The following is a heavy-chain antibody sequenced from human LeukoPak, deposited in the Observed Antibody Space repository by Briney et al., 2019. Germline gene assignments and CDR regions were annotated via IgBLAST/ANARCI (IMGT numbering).Heavy chain of an antibody. V-gene: IGHV3-33*01. CDR1: GFTFSSYG. J-gene: IGHJ4*02. CDR3: AREVRYCSGGSCYAYFDY. Sequence: GRSLGLSCAASGFTFSSYGMHWVRQAPGKGLEWVAVIWYDGSNKYYADSVKGRFTISRDNSKNTLYLQMNSLRAEDTAVYYCAREVRYCSGGSCYAYFDYWGQGTLVTVSS. D-gene: IGHD2-15*01. CDR2: IWYDGSNK.